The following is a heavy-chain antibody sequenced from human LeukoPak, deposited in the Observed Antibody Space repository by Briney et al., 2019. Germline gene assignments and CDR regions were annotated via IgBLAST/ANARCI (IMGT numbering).Heavy chain of an antibody. CDR2: IYYSGST. Sequence: SETLSLTCTVSGGSISSGDYYWSWIRQPPGKGLEWIGYIYYSGSTYNNPSLKSRVTISVDTSKNQFSLKLSSVTAADTAVYYCASQSKGTFDYWGQGTLVTVSS. V-gene: IGHV4-30-4*08. CDR1: GGSISSGDYY. J-gene: IGHJ4*02. CDR3: ASQSKGTFDY.